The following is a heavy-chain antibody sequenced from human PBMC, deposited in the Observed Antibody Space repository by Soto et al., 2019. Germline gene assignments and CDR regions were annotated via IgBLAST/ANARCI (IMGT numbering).Heavy chain of an antibody. V-gene: IGHV3-21*01. CDR3: VKDRGNSNPSDFHY. D-gene: IGHD4-4*01. J-gene: IGHJ4*02. CDR2: ISSSSSFI. Sequence: EVQLVESGGGLVKPGGSLRLSCAASGFTFSTYSMNWVRQAPGKGLEWVSSISSSSSFIYYADSVKGRFTISRDNAKNSLLVQITSLKAEDTAVYYGVKDRGNSNPSDFHYWGQGTLVAVSS. CDR1: GFTFSTYS.